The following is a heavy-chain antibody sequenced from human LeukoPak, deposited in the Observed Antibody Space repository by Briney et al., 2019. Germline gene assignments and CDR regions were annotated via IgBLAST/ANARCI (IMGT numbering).Heavy chain of an antibody. D-gene: IGHD3-9*01. Sequence: SETLSLTCAVYGGSFSGYYWSWIRQPPGKGLEWIGEINHSGSTNYNPSLKSRVTISVDTSKNQFSLKLSSVTAADTAVYYCARRGSNDILTGYLDYWGQGTLITVSS. V-gene: IGHV4-34*01. CDR3: ARRGSNDILTGYLDY. CDR2: INHSGST. J-gene: IGHJ4*02. CDR1: GGSFSGYY.